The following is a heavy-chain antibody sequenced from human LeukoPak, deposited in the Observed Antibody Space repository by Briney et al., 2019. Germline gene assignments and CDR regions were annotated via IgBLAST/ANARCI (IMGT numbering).Heavy chain of an antibody. J-gene: IGHJ3*02. CDR3: AAFSVDTVMADGFDI. D-gene: IGHD5-18*01. V-gene: IGHV4-59*01. CDR1: GGSISSYY. Sequence: PSETLSLTCTVSGGSISSYYWSWIRQPPGKGLEWIGYIYYSGSTNYNPSLKSRVTISVDTSKNQFSLKLSSVTAADTAVYYCAAFSVDTVMADGFDIRGQGTMVTVSS. CDR2: IYYSGST.